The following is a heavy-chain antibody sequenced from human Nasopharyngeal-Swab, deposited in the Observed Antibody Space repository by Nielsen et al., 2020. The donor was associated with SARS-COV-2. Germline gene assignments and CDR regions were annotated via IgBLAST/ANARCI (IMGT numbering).Heavy chain of an antibody. CDR1: GDSLSVYY. D-gene: IGHD3-16*01. CDR3: ARGFGEFWYYFDH. J-gene: IGHJ4*02. CDR2: IYPSGKT. Sequence: SETLSLTCIVSGDSLSVYYWSWIRQPAGKGLEWIGRIYPSGKTNYNPSLKNRVTVSLDTSRNQFSLKLTSVTAADTAVYYCARGFGEFWYYFDHWGQGRLITVSS. V-gene: IGHV4-4*07.